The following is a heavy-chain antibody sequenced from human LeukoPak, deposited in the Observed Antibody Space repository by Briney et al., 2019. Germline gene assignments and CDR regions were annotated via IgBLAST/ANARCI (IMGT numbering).Heavy chain of an antibody. CDR3: ASGLKVGAYRWGAFDI. D-gene: IGHD1-26*01. CDR2: ISSSGSTI. Sequence: GGSLRLSCAASGFTFSDYYMSWIRQAPGKGLEGVSYISSSGSTIYYADSVKGRFTISRDNAKNSLYLQMNSLRAEDTAVYYCASGLKVGAYRWGAFDIWGQGTMVAVSS. J-gene: IGHJ3*02. CDR1: GFTFSDYY. V-gene: IGHV3-11*01.